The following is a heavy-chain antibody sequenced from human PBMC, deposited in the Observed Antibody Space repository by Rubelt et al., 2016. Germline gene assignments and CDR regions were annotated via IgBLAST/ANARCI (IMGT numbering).Heavy chain of an antibody. CDR3: ARVQGFMIPHPAGYFDY. J-gene: IGHJ4*02. CDR1: GGSISSSSYY. Sequence: QLQLQESGPGLVKPSETLSLTCTVSGGSISSSSYYWGWIRQPPGKGLEWIGSIYYSGSTYYNPSRKCRGTISGDTSKNQLSLKRSSVTAADTAGYYCARVQGFMIPHPAGYFDYWGQGTLVTVSS. D-gene: IGHD3-16*01. CDR2: IYYSGST. V-gene: IGHV4-39*07.